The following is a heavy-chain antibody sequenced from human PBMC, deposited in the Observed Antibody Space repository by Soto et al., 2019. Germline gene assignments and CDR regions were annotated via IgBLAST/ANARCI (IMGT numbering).Heavy chain of an antibody. D-gene: IGHD3-3*01. CDR3: ARCREITIFGVVIIGPFDY. CDR2: ISYDGSNK. J-gene: IGHJ4*02. Sequence: QVQLVESGGGVVQPGRSLRLSCAASGFTFSSYAMHWVRQAPGKGLEWVAVISYDGSNKYYADSVKGRFTISRDISKNTLYLQMNSLRAEDTAVYYCARCREITIFGVVIIGPFDYWGQGTLVTVSS. CDR1: GFTFSSYA. V-gene: IGHV3-30-3*01.